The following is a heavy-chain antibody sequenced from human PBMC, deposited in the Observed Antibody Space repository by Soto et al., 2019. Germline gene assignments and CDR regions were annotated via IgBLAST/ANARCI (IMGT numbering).Heavy chain of an antibody. V-gene: IGHV4-30-4*08. D-gene: IGHD3-10*01. CDR2: IYYNGTT. CDR3: ARVPGP. Sequence: PSETLSLTCTVSGGSISSPNFYWSWIRQHPGKGLEWIGHIYYNGTTYYNPTLKSRVTISVDRSKNQFSLKLSSVTAADTAVYYCARVPGPWGQGTLVTSPQ. J-gene: IGHJ5*02. CDR1: GGSISSPNFY.